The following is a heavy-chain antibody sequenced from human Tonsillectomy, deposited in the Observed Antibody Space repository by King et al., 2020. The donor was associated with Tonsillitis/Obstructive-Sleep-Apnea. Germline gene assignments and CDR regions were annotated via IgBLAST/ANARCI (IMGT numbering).Heavy chain of an antibody. CDR1: GGSFSGYY. CDR2: INHSGST. J-gene: IGHJ5*02. Sequence: VQLQQWGAGLLKPSETLSLTCAVYGGSFSGYYWSWIRQPPGKGLEWIGEINHSGSTNYNPSLKSRVTISVDTSQNQFSLKLSYVTAADTAVYYCARLTGYSSGWYGTRGWFDPWGQGTLVTVSS. CDR3: ARLTGYSSGWYGTRGWFDP. D-gene: IGHD6-19*01. V-gene: IGHV4-34*01.